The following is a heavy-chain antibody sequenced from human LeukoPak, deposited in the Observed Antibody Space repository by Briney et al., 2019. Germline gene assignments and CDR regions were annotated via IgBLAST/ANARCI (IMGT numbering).Heavy chain of an antibody. CDR3: ARTTEGGYTYGYFYSYFMDV. V-gene: IGHV4-59*13. D-gene: IGHD5-18*01. J-gene: IGHJ6*03. CDR1: GGAFSRYY. CDR2: IYYSGST. Sequence: SEPLSLPCSVSGGAFSRYYWTWFRKPPGKALGGIGSIYYSGSTQYNPSLNRPMTISLDTSKYPLSPSLPPVTAPDTPLYFCARTTEGGYTYGYFYSYFMDVWGKGTTVTISS.